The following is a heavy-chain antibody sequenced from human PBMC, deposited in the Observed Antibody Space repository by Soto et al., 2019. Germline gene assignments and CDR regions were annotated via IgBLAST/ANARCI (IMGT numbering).Heavy chain of an antibody. CDR3: AKSISATGYDS. D-gene: IGHD6-13*01. J-gene: IGHJ5*01. V-gene: IGHV3-7*03. CDR2: IKEDGSEK. CDR1: GFIFSSYW. Sequence: PGGSLRLSCESSGFIFSSYWMNWVRQAPGKGPEWVANIKEDGSEKYYVDSVKGRFTISRDNAKNSLYLQMNSLRAEDTAIYYCAKSISATGYDSWGQGT.